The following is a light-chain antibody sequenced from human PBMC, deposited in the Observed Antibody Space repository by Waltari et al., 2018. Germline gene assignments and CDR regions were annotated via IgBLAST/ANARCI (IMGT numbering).Light chain of an antibody. V-gene: IGKV1-5*03. J-gene: IGKJ1*01. CDR3: QQYDGFWT. CDR2: KAS. CDR1: QSISDW. Sequence: DIQMTQSPSTRSASVGDRVTITCRASQSISDWLAWYQQKPGKAPKLLIYKASSLQSGVPSRFSGSGSGTEFTLTISSLQPDDFATYYCQQYDGFWTFGQGTKVDIK.